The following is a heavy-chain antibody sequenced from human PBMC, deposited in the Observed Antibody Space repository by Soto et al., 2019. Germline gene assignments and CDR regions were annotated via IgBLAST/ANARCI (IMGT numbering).Heavy chain of an antibody. V-gene: IGHV4-4*07. CDR3: VRDGTKTLRDWVDP. CDR1: GASISGFY. Sequence: SETLSLTCTVSGASISGFYWSWIRKSAGKGLEWIGRIYATGTTDYNPSLKSRVMMSVDTSKKQFSLKLRSVTAADTAVYYCVRDGTKTLRDWVDPWGQGISVTVSS. J-gene: IGHJ5*02. CDR2: IYATGTT. D-gene: IGHD1-1*01.